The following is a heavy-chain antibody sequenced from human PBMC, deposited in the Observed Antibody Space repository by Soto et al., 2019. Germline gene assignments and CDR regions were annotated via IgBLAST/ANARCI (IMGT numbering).Heavy chain of an antibody. CDR3: ARQPHRGDSSGWYVGSDY. V-gene: IGHV1-8*01. CDR2: MNPNSGNT. CDR1: GYTFTSYD. Sequence: QVQLVQSGAEVKKPGASVKVSCKASGYTFTSYDINWVRQATGQGLEWMGWMNPNSGNTGYAQNFQGRVTMTRNTSRSTADMKLSSLRSEDTAVYYCARQPHRGDSSGWYVGSDYWGQGTLVTVSS. J-gene: IGHJ4*02. D-gene: IGHD6-19*01.